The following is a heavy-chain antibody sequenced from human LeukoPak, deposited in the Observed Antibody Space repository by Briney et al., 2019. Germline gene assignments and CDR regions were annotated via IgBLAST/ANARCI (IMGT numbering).Heavy chain of an antibody. CDR1: GGSISTFY. Sequence: SETLSLTCTVSGGSISTFYWSWIRQPAGKGLEWIGRIFTSGSTNYNPSLKSRVTMSVDTSKNQFSLKLTSVTAADTAVYYCARVRGATVTTGDYYYYMDVWGKGTTVTISS. CDR2: IFTSGST. J-gene: IGHJ6*03. D-gene: IGHD4-17*01. CDR3: ARVRGATVTTGDYYYYMDV. V-gene: IGHV4-4*07.